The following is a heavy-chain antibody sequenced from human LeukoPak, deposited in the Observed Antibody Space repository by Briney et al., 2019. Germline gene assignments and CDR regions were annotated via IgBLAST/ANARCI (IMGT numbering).Heavy chain of an antibody. CDR1: GFTFSSYA. CDR2: ISSNGGST. V-gene: IGHV3-64*01. D-gene: IGHD5-12*01. Sequence: GGSLRLSCAASGFTFSSYAMHWVRRAPGKGLEYVSAISSNGGSTYYANSVKGRFTISRDNSKNTLYLQMGSLRAEDMAVYYCARDRGAFGGYNYYYYYGMDVWGQGTTVTVSS. CDR3: ARDRGAFGGYNYYYYYGMDV. J-gene: IGHJ6*02.